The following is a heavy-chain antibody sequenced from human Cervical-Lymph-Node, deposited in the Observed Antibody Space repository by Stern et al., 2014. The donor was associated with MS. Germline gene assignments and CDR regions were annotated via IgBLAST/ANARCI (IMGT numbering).Heavy chain of an antibody. J-gene: IGHJ5*02. Sequence: EVQLVESGGGLVQPGESLRLSCAVSGFTFSNYWMTWVRQAPGKGLEWVASIKTDGSEKSYVAPVKGRFTISRDNAKNSLYLQMNSLRAEDTAVYYCARAVRELGTWGQGTLVTVSP. D-gene: IGHD1-7*01. CDR2: IKTDGSEK. CDR1: GFTFSNYW. V-gene: IGHV3-7*01. CDR3: ARAVRELGT.